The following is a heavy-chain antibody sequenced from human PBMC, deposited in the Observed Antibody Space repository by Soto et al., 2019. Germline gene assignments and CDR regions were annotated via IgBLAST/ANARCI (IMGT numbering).Heavy chain of an antibody. V-gene: IGHV1-69*12. CDR2: IIPIFGTA. CDR1: GGTFSSYA. CDR3: AREYRGSGSYYNPMWYYYGMDV. J-gene: IGHJ6*02. Sequence: QVQLVQSGAEVKKPGSSVKVSCKASGGTFSSYAISWVRQAPGQGLEWMGGIIPIFGTANYAQKFQGRVTITADESTSTAYMELSSLRSEDTAVYYCAREYRGSGSYYNPMWYYYGMDVWGQGTTVTVSS. D-gene: IGHD3-10*01.